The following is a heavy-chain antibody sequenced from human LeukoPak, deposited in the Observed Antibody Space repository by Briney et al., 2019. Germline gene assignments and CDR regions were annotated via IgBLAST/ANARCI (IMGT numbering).Heavy chain of an antibody. Sequence: PGGSLRLSCAASGFTFTNAWMTWVRQAPGKGLEWVGRVKSKTDGGTIDYAAPVKGRFTISRDDSKNTLYLQMNSLETEDTAVYYCARTYSYDSSRYGYWGQGTLVTVSS. D-gene: IGHD3-22*01. V-gene: IGHV3-15*01. CDR3: ARTYSYDSSRYGY. CDR1: GFTFTNAW. J-gene: IGHJ4*02. CDR2: VKSKTDGGTI.